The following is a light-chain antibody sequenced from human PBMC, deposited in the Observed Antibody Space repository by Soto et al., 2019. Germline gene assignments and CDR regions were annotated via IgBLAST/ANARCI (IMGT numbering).Light chain of an antibody. CDR2: SAS. CDR3: QQNGSLPIT. Sequence: EIVLTQSPGTLSLSPGERATLSCRASQSLSGGYLAWFQQKPGQTPRLLIYSASNRATGIPDRFSGSGSGTDFTLTISRLEPEDFVVYYCQQNGSLPITFGQGTRLDI. CDR1: QSLSGGY. J-gene: IGKJ5*01. V-gene: IGKV3-20*01.